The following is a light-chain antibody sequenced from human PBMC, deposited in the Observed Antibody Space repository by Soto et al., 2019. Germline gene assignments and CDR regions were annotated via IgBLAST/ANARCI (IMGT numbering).Light chain of an antibody. CDR1: SSDVGSYDR. CDR3: TSYTSSNTFV. Sequence: QSVLTQPPSVSESPGQSVTISCTGTSSDVGSYDRVSWYQQPPGTAPKLMIYEVNNRPSGVPDRFSGSKSGNTASLTISGLQAEDEADYYCTSYTSSNTFVFGTGTKVTVL. J-gene: IGLJ1*01. V-gene: IGLV2-18*02. CDR2: EVN.